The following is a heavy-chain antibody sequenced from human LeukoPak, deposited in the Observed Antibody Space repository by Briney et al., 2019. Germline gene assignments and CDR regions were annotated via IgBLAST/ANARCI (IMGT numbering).Heavy chain of an antibody. CDR2: ISGSGGST. J-gene: IGHJ4*02. D-gene: IGHD6-13*01. V-gene: IGHV3-23*01. CDR1: GFTFGNYA. CDR3: AKDQKSIAATGYDY. Sequence: GGSLRLSCAASGFTFGNYAMRWVRHGPGRGLEWGSAISGSGGSTYYADSMKGRFTISRDNSKNTLFLQMNSLRADDTAVYFCAKDQKSIAATGYDYWGQGTLVTVSS.